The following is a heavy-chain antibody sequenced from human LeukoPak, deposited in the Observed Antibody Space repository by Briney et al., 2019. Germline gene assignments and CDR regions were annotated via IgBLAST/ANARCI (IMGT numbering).Heavy chain of an antibody. V-gene: IGHV3-30*18. J-gene: IGHJ4*02. CDR3: AKDRHLMTTATTGDY. Sequence: PGGSLRLSCAASGFTFSSYGMHWVRQAPGKGLEWVAVISYDGSNKYYADSVKGRFTISRDNSKNTQYLQMNSLRAEDTAVYYCAKDRHLMTTATTGDYWGQGTLVTVSS. CDR1: GFTFSSYG. CDR2: ISYDGSNK. D-gene: IGHD4-17*01.